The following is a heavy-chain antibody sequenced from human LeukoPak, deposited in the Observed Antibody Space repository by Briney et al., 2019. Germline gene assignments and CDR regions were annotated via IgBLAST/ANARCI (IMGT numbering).Heavy chain of an antibody. CDR1: GFTFSSYA. CDR3: AGYSGSLPEWFDP. CDR2: ISGSGGST. Sequence: GGSLRLSCAASGFTFSSYAMSWVRQAPGKGLEWVSAISGSGGSTYYADSVKGRFTISRDNSKNTLYLQMNSLRAEDTTVYYCAGYSGSLPEWFDPWGQGTLVTVSS. D-gene: IGHD1-26*01. J-gene: IGHJ5*02. V-gene: IGHV3-23*01.